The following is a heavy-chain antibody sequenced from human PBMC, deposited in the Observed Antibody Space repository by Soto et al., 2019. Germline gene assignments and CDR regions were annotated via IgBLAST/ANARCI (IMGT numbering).Heavy chain of an antibody. CDR3: AKDYCSSTSCPWEGY. V-gene: IGHV3-23*01. CDR2: ISGSGGST. D-gene: IGHD2-2*01. Sequence: GGSLRLSCAASGFTFSSYAMSWVRQAPGKGLEWVSAISGSGGSTYYADSVKGRFTISRDNSKNTLYLQMNSLRAEDTAVYYCAKDYCSSTSCPWEGYWGQGTLVTVSS. CDR1: GFTFSSYA. J-gene: IGHJ4*02.